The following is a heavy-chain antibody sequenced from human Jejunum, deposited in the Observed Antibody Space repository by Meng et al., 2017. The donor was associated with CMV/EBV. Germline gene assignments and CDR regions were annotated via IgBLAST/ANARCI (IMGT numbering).Heavy chain of an antibody. CDR1: FTSYY. D-gene: IGHD2-2*01. Sequence: FTSYYMYWVGQATGQGLEWMGMINPSGAGTSYAQKFQGRVTMTRDTSTTTFYMELSSLRSEDTAVYYCAREVVPAVNAFYYYGMDVWGQGTTVTVSS. V-gene: IGHV1-46*01. J-gene: IGHJ6*02. CDR3: AREVVPAVNAFYYYGMDV. CDR2: INPSGAGT.